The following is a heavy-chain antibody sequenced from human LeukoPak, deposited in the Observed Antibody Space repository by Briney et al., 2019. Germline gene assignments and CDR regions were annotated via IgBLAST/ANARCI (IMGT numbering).Heavy chain of an antibody. CDR3: ARAGRNYGSGSYYKMDV. J-gene: IGHJ6*04. CDR2: INPNSGGT. CDR1: GYTFTGYY. Sequence: VASVKVSCKASGYTFTGYYMHWVRQAPGQGLEWMGWINPNSGGTNYAQKFQGRVTMTRDTSISTAYMELSRLRSDDTAVYYCARAGRNYGSGSYYKMDVWGKGTTVTISS. D-gene: IGHD3-10*01. V-gene: IGHV1-2*02.